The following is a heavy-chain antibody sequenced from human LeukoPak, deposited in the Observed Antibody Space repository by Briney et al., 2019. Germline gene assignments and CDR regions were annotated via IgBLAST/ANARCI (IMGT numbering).Heavy chain of an antibody. D-gene: IGHD6-13*01. CDR2: IYHSGST. J-gene: IGHJ3*02. CDR3: ARAAAGSGHAFDI. V-gene: IGHV4-39*07. Sequence: SETLSLTCTVSGGSISSSSYYWGWIRQPPGKGLEWIGSIYHSGSTYYNPSLKSRVTISVDTSKNQFSLQLNSVTPEDTAVYYCARAAAGSGHAFDIWGQGTVVTVSS. CDR1: GGSISSSSYY.